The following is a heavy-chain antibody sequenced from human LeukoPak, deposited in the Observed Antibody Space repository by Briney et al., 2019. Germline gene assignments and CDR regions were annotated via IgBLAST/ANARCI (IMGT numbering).Heavy chain of an antibody. Sequence: SETLSLTCTVSGGSITTYYWSWIRQPPGKGLEWIGHIYYSRSTMYNPSLKSRVTISIDTSKNQLSLKVSSVTAADTAVYYCARDEAVTTGNWFDPWGQGTLVTVSS. CDR3: ARDEAVTTGNWFDP. D-gene: IGHD4-17*01. CDR1: GGSITTYY. J-gene: IGHJ5*02. CDR2: IYYSRST. V-gene: IGHV4-59*12.